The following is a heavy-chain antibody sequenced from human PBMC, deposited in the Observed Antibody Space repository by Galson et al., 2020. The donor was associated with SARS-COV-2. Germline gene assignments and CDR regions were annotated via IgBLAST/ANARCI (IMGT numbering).Heavy chain of an antibody. D-gene: IGHD3-10*01. Sequence: GESLKISCAASGFTFSSYWMHWVRQAPGKGLVWVSRINSDGNSTSYADSVKGRFTISRDNAKNTLYLQMNSLRAEDTAVYYCARDEAGYYVSGTPVHWGQGTLVTVSS. CDR2: INSDGNST. CDR3: ARDEAGYYVSGTPVH. V-gene: IGHV3-74*01. J-gene: IGHJ4*02. CDR1: GFTFSSYW.